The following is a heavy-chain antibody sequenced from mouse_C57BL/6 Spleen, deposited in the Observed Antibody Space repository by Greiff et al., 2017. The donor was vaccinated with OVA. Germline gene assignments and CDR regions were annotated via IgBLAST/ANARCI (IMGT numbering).Heavy chain of an antibody. V-gene: IGHV14-2*01. CDR2: IDPEDGET. D-gene: IGHD2-14*01. CDR3: ARGGTPYAMDY. CDR1: GFNIKDYY. Sequence: EVQLQQSGAELVKPGASVKLSCTASGFNIKDYYMHWVKQRTEQGLEWIGRIDPEDGETKYAPKFPGKATITADTSSNTAYLQLSSLTSEDTAIYYCARGGTPYAMDYWGQGTSVTVSS. J-gene: IGHJ4*01.